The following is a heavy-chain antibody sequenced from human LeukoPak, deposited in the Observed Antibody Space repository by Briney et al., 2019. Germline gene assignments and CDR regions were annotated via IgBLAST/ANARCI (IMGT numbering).Heavy chain of an antibody. V-gene: IGHV4-59*08. Sequence: SETLSLTCTVSGGSISSYYWSWIRQPPGKGLEWIAYISDIGSINYNPSLKSRVTISVDTSKNQFSLKLSSVTAADTAVYYCARQLGDYYDSSGYLLDYWGQGTLVTVSS. CDR2: ISDIGSI. J-gene: IGHJ4*02. CDR1: GGSISSYY. D-gene: IGHD3-22*01. CDR3: ARQLGDYYDSSGYLLDY.